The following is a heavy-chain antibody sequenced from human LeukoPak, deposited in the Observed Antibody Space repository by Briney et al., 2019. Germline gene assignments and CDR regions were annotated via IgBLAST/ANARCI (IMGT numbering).Heavy chain of an antibody. J-gene: IGHJ4*02. V-gene: IGHV3-7*01. D-gene: IGHD3-3*01. CDR2: INQDGSEK. Sequence: GGSLRLSCAASGFTFSTYWMSWVRQAPGKGLEWVANINQDGSEKYYVDSVKGRFTISRDNAKNSLYLQMNSLRAEDTAVYYCARAPGPYYDFWSGYQRYYFDYWGQGTLVTVSS. CDR1: GFTFSTYW. CDR3: ARAPGPYYDFWSGYQRYYFDY.